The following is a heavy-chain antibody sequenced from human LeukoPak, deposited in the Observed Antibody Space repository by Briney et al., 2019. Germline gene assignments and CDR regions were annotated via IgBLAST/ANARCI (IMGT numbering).Heavy chain of an antibody. V-gene: IGHV3-74*03. CDR2: INSDGSSI. CDR1: GFTFSSYW. CDR3: AREGRVSGYDSYC. J-gene: IGHJ4*02. Sequence: GALRLSCAASGFTFSSYWMHWVRQAPGKGLVWVSRINSDGSSITYADSVKGRFTISRDNAKNTMYLQMNSLRVEDTAVYYCAREGRVSGYDSYCWGQGTLVTVSS. D-gene: IGHD5-12*01.